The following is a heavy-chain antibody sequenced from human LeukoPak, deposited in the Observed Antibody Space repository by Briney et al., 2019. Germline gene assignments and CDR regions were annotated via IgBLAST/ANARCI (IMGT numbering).Heavy chain of an antibody. CDR1: GGSISSSSYY. D-gene: IGHD6-13*01. J-gene: IGHJ5*02. V-gene: IGHV4-39*07. Sequence: SETLSLTCTVSGGSISSSSYYWGWIRQSPGKGLEWIGNIYHSGSTYYNPSLKSRVTISVDTSKDQFSLKLHSVTAADTAIYYCARDGEVLSSSWFWFDPWGQGTLVTVSS. CDR2: IYHSGST. CDR3: ARDGEVLSSSWFWFDP.